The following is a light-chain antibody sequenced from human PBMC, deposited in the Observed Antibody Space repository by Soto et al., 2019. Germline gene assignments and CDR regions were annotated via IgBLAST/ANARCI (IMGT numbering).Light chain of an antibody. J-gene: IGKJ5*01. CDR3: QQRSNWPGIT. CDR2: EAS. V-gene: IGKV3-11*01. Sequence: IVLTQSPATLSLSPGERATLSCRASQSVSSYLAWYQQKPGQAPRLLIYEASKRATGIPGRFSGRGSGTDFTLTISSLEPEDFAVYYCQQRSNWPGITFGQGTRLEI. CDR1: QSVSSY.